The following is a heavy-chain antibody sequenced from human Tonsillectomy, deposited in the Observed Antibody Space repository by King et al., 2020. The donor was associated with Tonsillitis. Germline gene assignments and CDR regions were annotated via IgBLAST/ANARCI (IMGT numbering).Heavy chain of an antibody. CDR1: GYTFTNYA. CDR2: IDAGNGNT. Sequence: QLVQSGAEVKKPGASVKGSCKASGYTFTNYAIHWVRQAPGQRLEWMGWIDAGNGNTKYSQNFGRRVTITRDTSASTAYMDLSGLRSEDTAVYYCARDRDAFDIWGQGTLLTVSS. J-gene: IGHJ3*02. V-gene: IGHV1-3*01. CDR3: ARDRDAFDI.